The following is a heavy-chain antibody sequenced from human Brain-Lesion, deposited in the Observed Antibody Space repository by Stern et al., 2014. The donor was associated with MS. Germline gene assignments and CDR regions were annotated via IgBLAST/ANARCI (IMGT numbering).Heavy chain of an antibody. V-gene: IGHV4-39*01. CDR3: VRPDIMGTIWN. J-gene: IGHJ4*02. CDR1: GGSITSSSYY. D-gene: IGHD1-26*01. CDR2: VYYTGST. Sequence: QLVESGPGLVKPSETLSLTCTVSGGSITSSSYYWGWIRQPPGRGLEYIGTVYYTGSTFYDPSLKSRVTISVDTSKNPVALYLPSVTAADTAVYYCVRPDIMGTIWNWGQGTLVTVSS.